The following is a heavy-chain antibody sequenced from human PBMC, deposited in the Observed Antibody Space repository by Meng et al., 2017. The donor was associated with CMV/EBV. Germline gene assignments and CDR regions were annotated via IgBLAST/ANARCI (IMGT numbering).Heavy chain of an antibody. Sequence: YPFTTYYIHWVRQAPGQGLEWMGIINPSGGSTNYAQKFQGRVTMTRDTSTSTVYMELSSLRSEDTAVYYCARGLSEIFGVVMLLDYWGQGTLVTVSS. J-gene: IGHJ4*02. CDR2: INPSGGST. V-gene: IGHV1-46*01. CDR3: ARGLSEIFGVVMLLDY. D-gene: IGHD3-3*01. CDR1: YPFTTYY.